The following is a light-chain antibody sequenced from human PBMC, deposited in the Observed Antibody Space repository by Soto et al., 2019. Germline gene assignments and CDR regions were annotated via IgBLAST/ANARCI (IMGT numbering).Light chain of an antibody. J-gene: IGLJ1*01. CDR3: YSSRSSSSTFYV. V-gene: IGLV2-14*03. CDR2: GVS. CDR1: SSDIGNSNY. Sequence: QSALTQPASVSGSPGQSITISCAGTSSDIGNSNYVSWYQQHPGKAPKLMIYGVSNRPSGVSNRFSGSKSGNTASLTISGLQAEDEADYFCYSSRSSSSTFYVFGTGTKLTVL.